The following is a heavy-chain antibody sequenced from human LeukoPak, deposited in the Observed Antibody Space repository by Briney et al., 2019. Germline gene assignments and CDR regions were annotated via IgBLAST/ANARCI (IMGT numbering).Heavy chain of an antibody. J-gene: IGHJ4*02. CDR3: AKTDRGFVTFSYCFDY. V-gene: IGHV3-23*01. D-gene: IGHD3-16*02. CDR1: GFTFSSYA. Sequence: GGSLRLSCAASGFTFSSYAMSWVRQAPGKGLEWVSAISGSGGSTYYAGSVRGRFSVSRDNSKNTLYLQMNSLRAENTAVYYCAKTDRGFVTFSYCFDYWGQGTLVTVSS. CDR2: ISGSGGST.